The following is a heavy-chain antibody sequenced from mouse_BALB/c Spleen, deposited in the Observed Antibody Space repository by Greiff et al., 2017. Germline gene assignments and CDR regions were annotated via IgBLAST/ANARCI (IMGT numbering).Heavy chain of an antibody. V-gene: IGHV2-4-1*01. J-gene: IGHJ3*01. D-gene: IGHD2-14*01. CDR2: IWSGGST. CDR3: AGHRYDVSWFAY. Sequence: QVQLQQSGPGLVQPSQSLSITCTVSGFSLTSYGVHWVRQSPGKGLEWLGVIWSGGSTDYNAAFISRLSISKDNSKSQVFFKMNSLQADDTAIYYCAGHRYDVSWFAYWGQGTLVTVSA. CDR1: GFSLTSYG.